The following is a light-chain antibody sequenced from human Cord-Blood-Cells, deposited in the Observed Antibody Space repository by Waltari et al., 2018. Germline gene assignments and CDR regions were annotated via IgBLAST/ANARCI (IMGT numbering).Light chain of an antibody. J-gene: IGKJ4*01. Sequence: DIQMTQSPSTLSASVGARVTITCRASQSISSWLAWYQQKPGKAPKLLIYDASSLESGVPSRFSGSGSGTEFTLTISSLQPDDFATYYCQQYNGYSTFGGGTKVEIK. CDR2: DAS. CDR1: QSISSW. V-gene: IGKV1-5*01. CDR3: QQYNGYST.